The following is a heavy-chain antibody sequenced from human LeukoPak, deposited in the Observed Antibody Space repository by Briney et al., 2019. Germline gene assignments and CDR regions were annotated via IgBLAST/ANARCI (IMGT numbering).Heavy chain of an antibody. J-gene: IGHJ4*02. CDR2: ISAYNGNT. CDR3: ARDRCSRGSCYIPSGFDY. V-gene: IGHV1-18*04. CDR1: GYTFTSYG. Sequence: ASVKVSCKASGYTFTSYGISWVRQAPGQGLEWMGWISAYNGNTNYAQKLQGRVTMTTDTSTSTAYMELRSLRSDDTAVYYCARDRCSRGSCYIPSGFDYWGQGTLVTVSS. D-gene: IGHD2-15*01.